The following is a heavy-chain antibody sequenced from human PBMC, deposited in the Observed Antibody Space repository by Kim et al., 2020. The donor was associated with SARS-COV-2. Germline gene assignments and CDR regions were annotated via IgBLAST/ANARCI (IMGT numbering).Heavy chain of an antibody. CDR1: GYTFTSYG. V-gene: IGHV1-18*04. D-gene: IGHD3-9*01. CDR3: ARDIGGYDILTGQNYYYYYGMDV. J-gene: IGHJ6*02. Sequence: ASVKVSCKASGYTFTSYGISWVRQAPGQGLEWMGWISAYNGNTNYAQKLQGRVTMTTDTSTSTAYMELRSLRSDDTAVYYCARDIGGYDILTGQNYYYYYGMDVWGQGTTVTVSS. CDR2: ISAYNGNT.